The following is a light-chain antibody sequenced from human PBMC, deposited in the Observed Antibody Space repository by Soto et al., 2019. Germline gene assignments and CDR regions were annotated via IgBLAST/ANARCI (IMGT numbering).Light chain of an antibody. V-gene: IGKV1-6*01. CDR1: QGIRND. CDR3: QQANSFPLT. J-gene: IGKJ4*01. CDR2: AAS. Sequence: IQNNQYPSSLVASVGDRVTITCRASQGIRNDLGWYQQKPGKAPKLLIYAASSLQSGVPSRFSGSGSGTDFTLTISSLQPEDFATYYCQQANSFPLTFGGGTKVDI.